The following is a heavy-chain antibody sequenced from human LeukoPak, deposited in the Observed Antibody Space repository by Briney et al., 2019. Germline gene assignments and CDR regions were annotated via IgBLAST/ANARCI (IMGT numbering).Heavy chain of an antibody. V-gene: IGHV1-2*02. CDR1: GGTFSSYA. Sequence: ASVKVSCKASGGTFSSYAISWVRQAPGQGLEWMGWINPNSGGTNYAQKFQGRVTMTRDTSISTAYMELSRLRSDDTAVYYCARDMVVGATSSDYWGQGTLVTVSS. D-gene: IGHD1-26*01. CDR3: ARDMVVGATSSDY. J-gene: IGHJ4*02. CDR2: INPNSGGT.